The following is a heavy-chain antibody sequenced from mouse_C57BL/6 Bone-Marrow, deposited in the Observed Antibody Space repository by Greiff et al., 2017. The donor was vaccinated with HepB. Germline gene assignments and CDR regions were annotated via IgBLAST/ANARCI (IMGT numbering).Heavy chain of an antibody. Sequence: QVQLQQPGAELVMPGASVKLSCKASGYTFTSYWMHWVKQRPGQGLEWIGEIDPSDSYTNYNQKFKGKSTLTVDKSSSTAYMQLSSLTSEDSAVYYGAREGAYSYYFDYWGRGTALTVSA. CDR3: AREGAYSYYFDY. V-gene: IGHV1-69*01. CDR2: IDPSDSYT. J-gene: IGHJ2*01. CDR1: GYTFTSYW.